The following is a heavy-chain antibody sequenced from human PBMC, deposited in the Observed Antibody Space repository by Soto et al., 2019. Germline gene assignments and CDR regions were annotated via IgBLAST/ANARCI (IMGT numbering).Heavy chain of an antibody. CDR3: ARAIEGYLSITIFGVDPDY. D-gene: IGHD3-3*01. CDR2: ISYDGSNK. Sequence: PGGSILLPNTSSGFTFSDHSRHRVITEQGKGLEWVAVISYDGSNKYYADSVKGRFTISRDNSKNTLYLQMNSLRAEDTAVYYCARAIEGYLSITIFGVDPDYWGQGTLVIVS. J-gene: IGHJ4*02. CDR1: GFTFSDHS. V-gene: IGHV3-30-3*01.